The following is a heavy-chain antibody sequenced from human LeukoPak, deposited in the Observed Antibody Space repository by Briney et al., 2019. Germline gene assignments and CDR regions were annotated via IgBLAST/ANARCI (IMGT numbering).Heavy chain of an antibody. D-gene: IGHD3-10*02. CDR3: AELGITMIGGV. CDR2: ISSSGSTI. V-gene: IGHV3-48*04. J-gene: IGHJ6*04. Sequence: GGSLRLSCAASGFTFNSYTMNWVRQAPGKGLEWVSYISSSGSTIYYADSVKGRFTISRDNAKNSLYLQMNSLRAEDTAVYYCAELGITMIGGVWGKGTTVTISS. CDR1: GFTFNSYT.